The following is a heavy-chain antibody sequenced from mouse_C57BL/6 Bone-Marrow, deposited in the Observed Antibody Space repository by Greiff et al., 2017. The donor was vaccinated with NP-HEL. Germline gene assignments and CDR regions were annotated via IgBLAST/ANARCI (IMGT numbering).Heavy chain of an antibody. V-gene: IGHV1-80*01. CDR3: ARDGDGRDFDY. Sequence: LVESGAELVKPGASVKISCKASGYAFSSYWMNWVKQRPGKGLEWIGQIYPGDGDTNYNGKFKGKATLTADKSSSTAYMQLSSLTSEDSAVYFCARDGDGRDFDYWGQGTTLTVSS. J-gene: IGHJ2*01. CDR2: IYPGDGDT. D-gene: IGHD2-13*01. CDR1: GYAFSSYW.